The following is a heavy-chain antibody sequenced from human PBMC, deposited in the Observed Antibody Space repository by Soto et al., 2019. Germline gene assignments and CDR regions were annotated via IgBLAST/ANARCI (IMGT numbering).Heavy chain of an antibody. CDR3: ARGESISYCGGDCPRDYYYGMDV. V-gene: IGHV5-51*01. Sequence: PGESLKISCKGSGYSFTSYWIGWVRQMPGKGLEWMGIIYPGDSDTRYSPSFQGQVTISADKSISTAYLQWSSLKASDTAMYYCARGESISYCGGDCPRDYYYGMDVWGQGTTVTVSS. CDR1: GYSFTSYW. D-gene: IGHD2-21*02. CDR2: IYPGDSDT. J-gene: IGHJ6*02.